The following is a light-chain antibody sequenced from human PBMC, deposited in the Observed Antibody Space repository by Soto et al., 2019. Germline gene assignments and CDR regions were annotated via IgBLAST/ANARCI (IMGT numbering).Light chain of an antibody. CDR3: QQTYTAPGT. V-gene: IGKV1-39*01. J-gene: IGKJ1*01. Sequence: DIQMTQSPSPLSASVGDSVTITCRASQTVQTYLNWYRHKPGKAPELLIYAASRLQSGVPSRFSGSGSGTYFILTIHSLQPDDVATYYCQQTYTAPGTFGQGTKVEI. CDR1: QTVQTY. CDR2: AAS.